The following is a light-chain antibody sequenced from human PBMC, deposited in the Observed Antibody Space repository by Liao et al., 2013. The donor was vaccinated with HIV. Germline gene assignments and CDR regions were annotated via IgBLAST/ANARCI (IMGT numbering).Light chain of an antibody. Sequence: SYVVTQPPSVSVAPGRTARITCGATNIGNKGVHWYQQKPGQAPVLVIYKDSERPSGIPERFSGSSSGTIVTLTISGVQAEDEADYYCLSADSSGTYVFGTGTKVTVL. V-gene: IGLV3-16*01. J-gene: IGLJ1*01. CDR1: IGNKG. CDR3: LSADSSGTYV. CDR2: KDS.